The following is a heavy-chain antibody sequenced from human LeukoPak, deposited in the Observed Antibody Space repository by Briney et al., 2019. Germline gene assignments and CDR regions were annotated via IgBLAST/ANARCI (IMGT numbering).Heavy chain of an antibody. J-gene: IGHJ4*02. V-gene: IGHV3-23*01. Sequence: PGGSLRLSCAASGFTFSSYAMSWVRRAPGKGLEWVSAISGSGGSTYYADPVNRRFTISRDNSKNTLYLQMNSLRAEDTAVYYCAKDTGDFDYWGQGTLVTVSS. CDR3: AKDTGDFDY. D-gene: IGHD7-27*01. CDR2: ISGSGGST. CDR1: GFTFSSYA.